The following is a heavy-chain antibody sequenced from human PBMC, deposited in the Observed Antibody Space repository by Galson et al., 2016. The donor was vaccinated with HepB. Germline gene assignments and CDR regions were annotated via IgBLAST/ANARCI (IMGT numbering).Heavy chain of an antibody. CDR3: VRSNGQRLACDAFDM. CDR2: INDISSHT. Sequence: SLRLSCAASGFTFSTYSMNWVRQAPGKGLEWVSYINDISSHTYYADSVKGRFTISRDNAKKSLYFQMNSLRDEYMAVYYWVRSNGQRLACDAFDMWGQGTMVTVSS. V-gene: IGHV3-48*02. CDR1: GFTFSTYS. J-gene: IGHJ3*02. D-gene: IGHD3-9*01.